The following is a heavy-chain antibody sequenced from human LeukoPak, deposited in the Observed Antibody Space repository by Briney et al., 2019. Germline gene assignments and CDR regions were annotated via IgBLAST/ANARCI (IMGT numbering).Heavy chain of an antibody. CDR3: ARDSVDSSGSFYFDY. D-gene: IGHD3-22*01. CDR1: GGSISSYY. J-gene: IGHJ4*02. Sequence: SETLSLTCTASGGSISSYYWSWIRQPPGKGLEWIGYIYYSGSTNYNPSLKSRVTISVDTSKNQFSLKLSSVTAADTAVYYCARDSVDSSGSFYFDYWGQGTLVTVSS. CDR2: IYYSGST. V-gene: IGHV4-59*01.